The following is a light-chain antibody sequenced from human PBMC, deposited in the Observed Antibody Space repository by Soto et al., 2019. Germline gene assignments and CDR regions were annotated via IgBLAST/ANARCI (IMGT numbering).Light chain of an antibody. CDR3: QSYDRSLSAVV. V-gene: IGLV1-40*01. J-gene: IGLJ2*01. CDR1: SSNIGAGHD. CDR2: GNS. Sequence: QSVLTQPPSVSGAPGQRVTISCTGSSSNIGAGHDVHWYQQLPGTAPKLLIYGNSNRPSGVPDRFSGSKSGTSASLAITGLQAEDEADYYCQSYDRSLSAVVIGGGTKVTVL.